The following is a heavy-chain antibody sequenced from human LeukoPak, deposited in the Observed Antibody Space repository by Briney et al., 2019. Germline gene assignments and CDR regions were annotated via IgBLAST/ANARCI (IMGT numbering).Heavy chain of an antibody. CDR3: EAAYGDRYYFDY. J-gene: IGHJ4*02. Sequence: GGSLRLSCTASGFAFDEHGMSWVRQAPGKGLEWVSAISGSGGSTYYADSVKGRFTISRDNSKNTLYLQMNSLRAEDTAVYYCEAAYGDRYYFDYWGQGTLVTVSS. CDR2: ISGSGGST. V-gene: IGHV3-23*01. D-gene: IGHD4-17*01. CDR1: GFAFDEHG.